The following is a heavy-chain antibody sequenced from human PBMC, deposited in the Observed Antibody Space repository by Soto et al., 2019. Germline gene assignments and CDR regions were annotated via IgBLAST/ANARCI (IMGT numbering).Heavy chain of an antibody. J-gene: IGHJ4*02. D-gene: IGHD2-21*01. V-gene: IGHV3-48*01. CDR3: ARDYSRCGGDCYSFDY. CDR2: ISSSSSTI. Sequence: EVQLVESGGGLVQPGGSLRLSCAASGFTFSSYSMNWVRQAPGKGLEWVSYISSSSSTIYYADSVKGRFTISTDNANNSLYMQMNSLRAEDTAVYYCARDYSRCGGDCYSFDYWGQGTLVTVSS. CDR1: GFTFSSYS.